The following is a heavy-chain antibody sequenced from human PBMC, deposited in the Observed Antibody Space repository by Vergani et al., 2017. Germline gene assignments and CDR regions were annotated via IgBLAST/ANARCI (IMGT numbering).Heavy chain of an antibody. D-gene: IGHD3-10*01. Sequence: QLQLQESGPGLVKPSETLSLTCTVSGGSISSSSYYWGWIRQPPGKGLEWIGSIYYSGSTYYNPSLKSRVTISVDTSKNQFSLKLSSVTAADTAVYYCARLTYTMVRGVSWFDPWGQGTLVTVSS. CDR1: GGSISSSSYY. CDR2: IYYSGST. V-gene: IGHV4-39*07. J-gene: IGHJ5*02. CDR3: ARLTYTMVRGVSWFDP.